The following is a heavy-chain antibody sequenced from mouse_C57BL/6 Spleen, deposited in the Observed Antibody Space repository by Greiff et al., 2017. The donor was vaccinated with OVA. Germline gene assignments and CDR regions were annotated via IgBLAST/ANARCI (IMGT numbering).Heavy chain of an antibody. CDR3: ARGDLSYYFDY. V-gene: IGHV5-17*01. CDR2: ISSGSSTT. CDR1: GFTFSDYG. Sequence: EVKLVESGGGLVKPGGSLKLSCAASGFTFSDYGMHWVRQAPEKGLEWVAYISSGSSTTYYADTVKGRFTISRDNAKNTLFLQMPSLRSEDTAMYYCARGDLSYYFDYWGQGTTLTVSS. D-gene: IGHD6-2*01. J-gene: IGHJ2*01.